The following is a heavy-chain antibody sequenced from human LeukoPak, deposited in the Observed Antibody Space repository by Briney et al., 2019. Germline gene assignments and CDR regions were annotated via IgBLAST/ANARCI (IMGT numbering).Heavy chain of an antibody. V-gene: IGHV4-39*01. J-gene: IGHJ3*02. CDR3: ARPSAYSSSPGAFDI. CDR1: GGSISSSSYY. CDR2: IYYSGST. D-gene: IGHD6-6*01. Sequence: SETLSLTCTVSGGSISSSSYYWGWIRQPPGKGLEWIVSIYYSGSTYYNPSLKSRVTISVNTSKNQFSLKLSSVTAADTAVYYCARPSAYSSSPGAFDIWGQGTMVTVSS.